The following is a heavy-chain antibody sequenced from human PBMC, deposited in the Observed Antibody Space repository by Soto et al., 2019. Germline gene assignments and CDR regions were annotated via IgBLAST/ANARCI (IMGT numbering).Heavy chain of an antibody. CDR1: GGSVGSGSYY. Sequence: SETLSLTCTVSGGSVGSGSYYWSWIRQPPGKGLEWIGYIYYSGSTNYNPSLKSRVTISVDTSKNQFSLKLSSVTAADTAVYYCTSGIISKDYWGQGTLVTVSS. CDR3: TSGIISKDY. V-gene: IGHV4-61*01. CDR2: IYYSGST. J-gene: IGHJ4*02. D-gene: IGHD1-1*01.